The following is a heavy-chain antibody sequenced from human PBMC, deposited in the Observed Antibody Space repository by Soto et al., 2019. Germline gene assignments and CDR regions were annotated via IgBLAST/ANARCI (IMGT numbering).Heavy chain of an antibody. Sequence: PSETLSLTCAVYGGSFSGYYWSWIRQPPGKGLEWIGEINHSGSTNYNPSLKSRVTISVDTSKNQFSLKLSPVTAADTAVYYCARGPPIRGLTIFGVVIIPVSPGQPEINNWFDPWGQGTLVTVSS. V-gene: IGHV4-34*01. CDR3: ARGPPIRGLTIFGVVIIPVSPGQPEINNWFDP. CDR1: GGSFSGYY. D-gene: IGHD3-3*01. CDR2: INHSGST. J-gene: IGHJ5*02.